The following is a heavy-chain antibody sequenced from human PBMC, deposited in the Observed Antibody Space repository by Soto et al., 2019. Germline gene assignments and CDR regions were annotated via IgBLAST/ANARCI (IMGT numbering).Heavy chain of an antibody. V-gene: IGHV4-39*01. CDR3: ARRKRITMVRGVRGDFDY. Sequence: QLQLQESGPGLVKPSETLSLTCTVSGGSISSSSYYWGWIRQPPGKGLEWIGSIYYSGSTYYNPSLKSRVTISVDTSKNQFSLKLSSMTAADTAVYYCARRKRITMVRGVRGDFDYWGQGTLVTVSS. CDR1: GGSISSSSYY. CDR2: IYYSGST. J-gene: IGHJ4*02. D-gene: IGHD3-10*01.